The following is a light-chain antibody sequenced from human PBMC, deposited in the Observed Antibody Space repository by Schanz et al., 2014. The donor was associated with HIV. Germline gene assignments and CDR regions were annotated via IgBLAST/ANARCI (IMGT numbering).Light chain of an antibody. Sequence: DIVLTQSPATLSLSPGERATLSCRASQSVGSYLAWYQQKPGQAPRLLIYDASNRATGIPARFSGSGSGTDFTLTINRLEPEDYAVYYCQQYGSPPWTFGQGTKVEV. CDR1: QSVGSY. CDR2: DAS. CDR3: QQYGSPPWT. J-gene: IGKJ1*01. V-gene: IGKV3-11*01.